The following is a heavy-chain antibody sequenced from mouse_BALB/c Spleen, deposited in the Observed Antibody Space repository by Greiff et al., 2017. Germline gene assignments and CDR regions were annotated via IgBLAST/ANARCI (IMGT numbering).Heavy chain of an antibody. CDR2: ISTYYGNT. CDR3: ASWDVIHYYGSIAY. J-gene: IGHJ3*01. V-gene: IGHV1-67*01. CDR1: GYTFTDYA. Sequence: QVQLKESGPELVRPGVSVKISCKGSGYTFTDYAMHWVKQSHAKSLEWIGVISTYYGNTNYNQKFKGKATMTVDKSSSTAYMELARLTSEDSAIYYCASWDVIHYYGSIAYWGQGTLVTVSA. D-gene: IGHD1-2*01.